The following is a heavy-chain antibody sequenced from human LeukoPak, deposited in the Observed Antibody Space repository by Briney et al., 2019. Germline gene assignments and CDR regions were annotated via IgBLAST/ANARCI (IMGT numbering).Heavy chain of an antibody. V-gene: IGHV3-23*01. CDR2: ISGSGGST. D-gene: IGHD4-17*01. Sequence: GGSLRLSCAASGFTFSSYAMSWVRQAPGKGLEWVSAISGSGGSTYYADSVKGRFTISRDNSKNTLYLQMNSLRAEDTAVYYCARATGAYGDYPSPDYYYYMDVWGKGTTVTVSS. J-gene: IGHJ6*03. CDR1: GFTFSSYA. CDR3: ARATGAYGDYPSPDYYYYMDV.